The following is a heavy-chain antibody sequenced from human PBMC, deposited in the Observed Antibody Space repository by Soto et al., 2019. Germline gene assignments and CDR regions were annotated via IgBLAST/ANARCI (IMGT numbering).Heavy chain of an antibody. D-gene: IGHD3-22*01. CDR2: INPNSGGT. CDR3: ARAKTYYYDSSGYYFAY. V-gene: IGHV1-2*04. CDR1: GYTFTGYY. J-gene: IGHJ4*02. Sequence: ASVKVSCKASGYTFTGYYMHWVRQAPGQGLEWMGWINPNSGGTNYAQKFQGWVTMTRDTSISTAYMELSRLRSDDTAVYYCARAKTYYYDSSGYYFAYWGQGTLVTVSS.